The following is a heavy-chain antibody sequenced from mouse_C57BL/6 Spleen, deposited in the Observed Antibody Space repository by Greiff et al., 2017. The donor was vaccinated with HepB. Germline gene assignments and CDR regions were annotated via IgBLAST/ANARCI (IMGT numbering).Heavy chain of an antibody. V-gene: IGHV5-17*01. D-gene: IGHD4-1*01. CDR2: ISSGSSTI. CDR1: GFTFSDYG. CDR3: ARRAGRAMDY. J-gene: IGHJ4*01. Sequence: DVKLVESGGGLVKPGGSLKLSCAASGFTFSDYGMHWVRQAPEKGLEWVAYISSGSSTIYYADTVKGRFTISRDNAKNTLFLQMTSLRSEDTAMYYCARRAGRAMDYWGQGTSVTVSS.